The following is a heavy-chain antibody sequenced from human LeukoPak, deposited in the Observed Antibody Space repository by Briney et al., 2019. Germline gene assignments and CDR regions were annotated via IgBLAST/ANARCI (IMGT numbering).Heavy chain of an antibody. D-gene: IGHD2-2*01. V-gene: IGHV3-23*01. CDR2: ISGSGDTT. CDR3: SKLRSSVPAAAYNN. Sequence: GGSLRLSCAASGFTFSNYAMSWVRQAPGKGLGWVSVISGSGDTTDYADSVKGRFTISRDNSKNTLYLQMNSLRAEDTAVYYCSKLRSSVPAAAYNNWGQGILVTVSS. J-gene: IGHJ4*02. CDR1: GFTFSNYA.